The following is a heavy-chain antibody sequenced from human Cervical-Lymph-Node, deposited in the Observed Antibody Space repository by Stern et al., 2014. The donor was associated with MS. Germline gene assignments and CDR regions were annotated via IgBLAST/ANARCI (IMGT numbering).Heavy chain of an antibody. D-gene: IGHD7-27*01. CDR2: INANSGAT. J-gene: IGHJ4*02. V-gene: IGHV1-2*02. Sequence: QEQLVQSGAEVKKPGASVKVSCKASGYTITGYYIHWVRQAPGQGLEWMGWINANSGATKYAQTFQGRFTMTRDTSISTAHMELSGLRADDTAVYYCARDLAGDGDLYLDYWGQGTLVTVSS. CDR1: GYTITGYY. CDR3: ARDLAGDGDLYLDY.